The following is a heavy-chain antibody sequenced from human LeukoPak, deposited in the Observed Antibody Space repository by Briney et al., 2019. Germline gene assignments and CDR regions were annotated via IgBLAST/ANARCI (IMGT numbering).Heavy chain of an antibody. Sequence: SKTLSLTCTVSGVSISSYYWSWIRQPAGKGLEWIGRIYTSGSTNYNPSLKSRVTMSVDTSKNQFSLKLSSVTAADTAVYYCARDGKGSGGSHDWYYFDYWGQGTLVTVSS. CDR3: ARDGKGSGGSHDWYYFDY. J-gene: IGHJ4*02. V-gene: IGHV4-4*07. CDR2: IYTSGST. CDR1: GVSISSYY. D-gene: IGHD2-15*01.